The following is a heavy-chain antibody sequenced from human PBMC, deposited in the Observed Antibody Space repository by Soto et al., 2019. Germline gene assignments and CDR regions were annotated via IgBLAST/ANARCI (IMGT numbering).Heavy chain of an antibody. CDR3: ARSFYP. V-gene: IGHV4-31*03. CDR1: GGSLCTGCYY. D-gene: IGHD3-3*01. J-gene: IGHJ5*02. CDR2: IDYIGST. Sequence: SETLSLTCTLSGGSLCTGCYYWYWIRQHPGKGLEWIGYIDYIGSTYYYSSLKSRVTKSLDTSKNQFSLKLSSVTAAETAVYFCARSFYPWGQGTLVTVSS.